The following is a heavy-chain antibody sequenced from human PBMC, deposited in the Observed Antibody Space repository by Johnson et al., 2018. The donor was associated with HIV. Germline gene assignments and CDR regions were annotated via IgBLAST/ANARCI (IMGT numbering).Heavy chain of an antibody. CDR1: RFTFDDYV. V-gene: IGHV3-20*04. Sequence: VQLVESGVGVVRPGGSLRLSCAASRFTFDDYVMSWVRQAPGKGLEWVSGINWNGGSTGYADSVKGRFTISRDNAKNSLYLQMNSLIAEDPAVYYCARDLSGSYRSDAFDIWGQGTMVTVSS. CDR3: ARDLSGSYRSDAFDI. D-gene: IGHD1-26*01. CDR2: INWNGGST. J-gene: IGHJ3*02.